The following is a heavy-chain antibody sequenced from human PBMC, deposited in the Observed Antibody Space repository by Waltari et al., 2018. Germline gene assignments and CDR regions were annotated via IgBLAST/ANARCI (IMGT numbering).Heavy chain of an antibody. CDR2: ISANNGNT. J-gene: IGHJ6*02. CDR1: GYTFTSYG. CDR3: ARLPHIVVVTDEGFYGMDV. D-gene: IGHD2-21*02. Sequence: QVQLVQSGAEVKKPGASVKVSCKASGYTFTSYGISWVRQAPGQGLEWMGWISANNGNTNYAQKLQGRVTMTTDTARSTAYREMRSLRSDDTAGYYCARLPHIVVVTDEGFYGMDVWGQGTTVTVSS. V-gene: IGHV1-18*01.